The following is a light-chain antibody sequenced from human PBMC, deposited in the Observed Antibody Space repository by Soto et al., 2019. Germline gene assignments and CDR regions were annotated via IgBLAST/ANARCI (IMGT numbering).Light chain of an antibody. J-gene: IGLJ3*02. V-gene: IGLV2-14*01. CDR1: NSDVGGYSY. Sequence: QSVLTQPASVSGSPGQSITISCTGTNSDVGGYSYVSWYQQHPGKAPKLMIYEVTNRPSGVSSRFSASKSGNTASLTISGRQAEDEADYYCSSYTSRSTWVFGGGTKLTVL. CDR3: SSYTSRSTWV. CDR2: EVT.